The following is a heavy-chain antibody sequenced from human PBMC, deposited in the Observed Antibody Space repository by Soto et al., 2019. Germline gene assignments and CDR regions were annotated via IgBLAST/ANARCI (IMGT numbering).Heavy chain of an antibody. D-gene: IGHD2-15*01. J-gene: IGHJ4*02. CDR1: VGTFSSYA. CDR2: INPSGDT. V-gene: IGHV1-46*01. CDR3: AGVYCSGGGCYGIDY. Sequence: ASVKVSCKASVGTFSSYAISWVRQAPGQGLEWMGIINPSGDTSYAQKFQGRVTMTRDTSTSTVYMELSSLRSEDTAVYYCAGVYCSGGGCYGIDYWGQGTLVTVSS.